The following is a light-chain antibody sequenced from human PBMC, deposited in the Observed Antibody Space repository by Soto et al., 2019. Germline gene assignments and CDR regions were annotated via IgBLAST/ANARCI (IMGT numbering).Light chain of an antibody. CDR1: QGISSW. CDR2: AAS. Sequence: DIQMTQSPSSVSASVGDRVTITCRASQGISSWLAWYQRKPGKAPKLLIYAASSLQSGVPSRFSGSGSGTVFTLTISSLQPEDFATYYCQQANSFPITFGQGTRQEIK. CDR3: QQANSFPIT. J-gene: IGKJ5*01. V-gene: IGKV1D-12*01.